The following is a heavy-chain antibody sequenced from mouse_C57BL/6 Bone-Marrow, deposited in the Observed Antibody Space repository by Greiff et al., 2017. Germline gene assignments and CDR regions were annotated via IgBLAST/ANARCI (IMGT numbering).Heavy chain of an antibody. D-gene: IGHD4-1*01. Sequence: QFQLQQPGAELVKPGASVKMSCKASGYTFTSYWITWVKQRPGQGLEWIGDIYPTSGRTNYNEKFKSKAILTVDTSSSTAYMQLSSLTSEDSAVFYCARSGPLGRSFDYWGQGTTLTVSS. CDR2: IYPTSGRT. CDR1: GYTFTSYW. V-gene: IGHV1-55*01. CDR3: ARSGPLGRSFDY. J-gene: IGHJ2*01.